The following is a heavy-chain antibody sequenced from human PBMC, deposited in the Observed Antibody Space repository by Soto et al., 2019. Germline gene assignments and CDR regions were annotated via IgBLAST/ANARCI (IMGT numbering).Heavy chain of an antibody. D-gene: IGHD2-15*01. V-gene: IGHV3-23*01. J-gene: IGHJ4*02. CDR3: ARDLGGWPDY. CDR2: ISGSGSST. Sequence: PGGSLRLSCAASGFTFSSYAMSWVRQAPGKGLEWVSVISGSGSSTYYADSVKGRFTISRDNSKNTLYVQMNSLRAEDTAVYYCARDLGGWPDYWGQGTLVTVSS. CDR1: GFTFSSYA.